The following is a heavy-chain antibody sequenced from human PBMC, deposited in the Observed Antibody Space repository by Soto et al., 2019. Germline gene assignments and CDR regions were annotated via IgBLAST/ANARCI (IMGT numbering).Heavy chain of an antibody. J-gene: IGHJ4*02. Sequence: EVQLLESGGGLVQPGGSLRLSCAASGFTFSSYAMSWVRQAPGKGLEWVSAISGSGGSTYYADSVKGRFTISRDNSKNTLDLQMNGLSAEDTAVYYCANDIDRHVYWGQGTLVTVSS. CDR2: ISGSGGST. CDR1: GFTFSSYA. V-gene: IGHV3-23*01. CDR3: ANDIDRHVY. D-gene: IGHD3-16*02.